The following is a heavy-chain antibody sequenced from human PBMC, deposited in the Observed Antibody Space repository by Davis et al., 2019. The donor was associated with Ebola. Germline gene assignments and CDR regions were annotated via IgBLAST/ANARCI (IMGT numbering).Heavy chain of an antibody. D-gene: IGHD2-2*01. CDR2: ISLSSRTI. CDR3: ARQKGYSSTRGYYYGMDV. CDR1: GFTLRSYS. Sequence: GESLKISCAASGFTLRSYSMNWVRQAPGKGLEWLSYISLSSRTIYYADPVKGRFTISRDNAKNSLYLQMNSLRAEDTAVYYCARQKGYSSTRGYYYGMDVWGKGTTVTVSS. J-gene: IGHJ6*04. V-gene: IGHV3-48*04.